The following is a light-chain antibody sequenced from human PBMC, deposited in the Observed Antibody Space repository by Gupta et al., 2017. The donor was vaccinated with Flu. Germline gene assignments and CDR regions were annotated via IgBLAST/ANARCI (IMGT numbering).Light chain of an antibody. V-gene: IGLV2-11*01. CDR2: DVN. Sequence: SALTQPRSVPGPPGQSVTISCPGTSRDVGGYNYVSWYQQPPGNAPKLIIYDVNRRPSGAPDRFSGSTAGNTASLTVSGLQAEDEADYYCCSYAGTYTWVFGGGTKLTVL. CDR1: SRDVGGYNY. CDR3: CSYAGTYTWV. J-gene: IGLJ3*02.